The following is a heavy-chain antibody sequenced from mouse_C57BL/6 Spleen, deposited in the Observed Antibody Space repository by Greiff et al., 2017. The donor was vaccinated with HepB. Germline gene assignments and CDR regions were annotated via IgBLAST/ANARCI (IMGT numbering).Heavy chain of an antibody. V-gene: IGHV1-55*01. Sequence: QVQLQQSGAELVKPGASVKMSCKASGYTFTSYWITWVKQRPGQGLEWIGDIYPGSGSTNYNEKFKSKATLTVDTSSSTAYMQLSSLTSEDSAVYYCARYRGDYAMDYWGQGTSVTVSS. J-gene: IGHJ4*01. CDR2: IYPGSGST. CDR3: ARYRGDYAMDY. CDR1: GYTFTSYW.